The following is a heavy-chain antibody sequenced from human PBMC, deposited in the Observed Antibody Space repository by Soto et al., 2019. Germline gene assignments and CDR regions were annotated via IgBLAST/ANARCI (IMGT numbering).Heavy chain of an antibody. J-gene: IGHJ6*02. V-gene: IGHV3-30-3*01. CDR1: GFPFISYV. D-gene: IGHD3-10*01. CDR2: ISYHGSNK. CDR3: AAARVRGVYVESGMEV. Sequence: SLCLSCTSFGFPFISYVLHWVRKAPLRGLDWVAVISYHGSNKYYADSVKRRFTIPRDNYKNTLYLQMNSLRAEDTAVYYCAAARVRGVYVESGMEVWGQGT.